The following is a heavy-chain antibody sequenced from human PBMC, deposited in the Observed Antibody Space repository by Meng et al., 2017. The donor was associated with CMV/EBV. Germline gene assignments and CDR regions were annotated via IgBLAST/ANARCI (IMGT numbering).Heavy chain of an antibody. Sequence: SVKVSCKASGGTFSSYTISWVRQAPGQGLELMGRIIPILGIANYAQKFQGRVTITADKSTSTAYMELSSLRSEDTAVYYCARAREMATYYYYYGMDVWGQGTTVTVSS. CDR3: ARAREMATYYYYYGMDV. D-gene: IGHD5-24*01. CDR1: GGTFSSYT. J-gene: IGHJ6*02. CDR2: IIPILGIA. V-gene: IGHV1-69*02.